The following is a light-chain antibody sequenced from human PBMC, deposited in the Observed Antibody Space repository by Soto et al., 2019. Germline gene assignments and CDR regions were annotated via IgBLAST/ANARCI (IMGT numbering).Light chain of an antibody. CDR1: QSVSSYY. V-gene: IGKV3D-20*02. CDR2: AAS. CDR3: QQRSNSPPWIT. J-gene: IGKJ5*01. Sequence: EIVLTQSPGTLSLSPGERATLSCRASQSVSSYYLAWYQQKPGQAPRLLIYAASSRATGIPDRFSGGGSGTDFTLTISRLEPEDFAVYYCQQRSNSPPWITFGQGTRLEIK.